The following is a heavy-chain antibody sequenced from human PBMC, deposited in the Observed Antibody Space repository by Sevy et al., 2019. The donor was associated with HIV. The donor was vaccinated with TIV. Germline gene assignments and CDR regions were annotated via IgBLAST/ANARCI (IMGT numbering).Heavy chain of an antibody. D-gene: IGHD6-19*01. CDR3: ARMRNIAVAGMDY. CDR2: ISSSSSYT. Sequence: GGSLRLSCAASGFTFSDYYMSWIRQAPGKGLEWVSYISSSSSYTNYADSVKGRFTISSDNAKNSLYLQINGLRAEDTAVYYCARMRNIAVAGMDYWGQGTLVTVSS. J-gene: IGHJ4*02. V-gene: IGHV3-11*06. CDR1: GFTFSDYY.